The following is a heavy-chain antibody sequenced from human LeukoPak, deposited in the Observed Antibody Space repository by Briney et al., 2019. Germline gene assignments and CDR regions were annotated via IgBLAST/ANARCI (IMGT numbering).Heavy chain of an antibody. D-gene: IGHD4-17*01. CDR1: GFTFSGYA. J-gene: IGHJ4*02. CDR2: ISGSGGST. CDR3: ANTDDDDYGDYFYY. Sequence: GGSLRLSCAASGFTFSGYAMSWVRQAPGKGLEWVSAISGSGGSTYYADSVKGRLTISRDNSKNTLYLQMNSLRAEDTAVYYCANTDDDDYGDYFYYWGQGTLVTVSS. V-gene: IGHV3-23*01.